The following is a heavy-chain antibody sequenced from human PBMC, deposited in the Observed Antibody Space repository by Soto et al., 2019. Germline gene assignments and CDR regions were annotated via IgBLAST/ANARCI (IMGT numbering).Heavy chain of an antibody. CDR1: GGTFSSYA. V-gene: IGHV1-69*13. J-gene: IGHJ6*02. CDR3: ARDFTTVVTSVLYYYGMAV. CDR2: IIPIFGTA. D-gene: IGHD4-17*01. Sequence: ASVKVSCKASGGTFSSYAISWVRQAPGQGLEWMGGIIPIFGTANYAQKFQGRVTITADESTSTAYMELSSLRSEDTAVYYCARDFTTVVTSVLYYYGMAVWGQGSSVTVSS.